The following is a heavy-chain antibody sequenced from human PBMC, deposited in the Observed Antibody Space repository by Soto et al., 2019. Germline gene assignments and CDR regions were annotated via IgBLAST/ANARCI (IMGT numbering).Heavy chain of an antibody. D-gene: IGHD3-10*01. V-gene: IGHV4-4*02. J-gene: IGHJ4*02. Sequence: QVQLQESGPGLVMPSGTLSLPCAVSGGYLSSISYWSWARRPPGQGLVGIGEIKESGSTSYNPSLKSRVIISQDKSKNQFFLNLTSVTAADTAVYYCATQNPGSYHFDYWGQGHLVTVSS. CDR3: ATQNPGSYHFDY. CDR1: GGYLSSISY. CDR2: IKESGST.